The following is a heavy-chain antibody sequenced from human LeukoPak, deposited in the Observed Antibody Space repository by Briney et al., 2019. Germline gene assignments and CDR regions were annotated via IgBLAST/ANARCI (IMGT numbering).Heavy chain of an antibody. Sequence: GSLRLSWSSFGFTFRSAWVSLGRPAPGKGLEWVSVIYSGGSTYYADSVKGRFTISRDNSKNTLYLQINSLRAEDTAVYYRARGGYWGQGTLVTVSS. V-gene: IGHV3-53*01. J-gene: IGHJ4*02. CDR1: GFTFRSAW. CDR2: IYSGGST. CDR3: ARGGY.